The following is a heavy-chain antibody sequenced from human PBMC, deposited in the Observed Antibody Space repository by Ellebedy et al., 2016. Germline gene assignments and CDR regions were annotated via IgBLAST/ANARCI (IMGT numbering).Heavy chain of an antibody. Sequence: GGSLRLXXAASGFTFTDAWMSWVRQAPGKGLEWVGRIKSKTDGGTTDYAAPVKGRFTISRDDSKNTLYLQMSSLKTEDTAVYYCVTYSSGLKFDYWGQGTLVTVSS. CDR2: IKSKTDGGTT. D-gene: IGHD6-19*01. CDR1: GFTFTDAW. CDR3: VTYSSGLKFDY. V-gene: IGHV3-15*01. J-gene: IGHJ4*02.